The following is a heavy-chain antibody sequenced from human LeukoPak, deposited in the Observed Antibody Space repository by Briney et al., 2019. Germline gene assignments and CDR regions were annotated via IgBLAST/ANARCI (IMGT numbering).Heavy chain of an antibody. V-gene: IGHV1-8*01. CDR2: MNPNSGNT. J-gene: IGHJ4*02. CDR3: AKDLEVVVITTIDY. Sequence: ASVKVSCKASGYTFTSYDTNWVRQATGQGLEWMGWMNPNSGNTGYAQKSRGRVTMTRNTSISTAYMELSSLRSEDTAVYYCAKDLEVVVITTIDYWGQGTLVTVSS. D-gene: IGHD3-22*01. CDR1: GYTFTSYD.